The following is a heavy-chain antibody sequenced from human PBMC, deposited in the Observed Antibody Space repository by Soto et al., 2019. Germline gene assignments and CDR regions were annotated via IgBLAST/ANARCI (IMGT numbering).Heavy chain of an antibody. CDR3: ARYRREAVAGYTLDN. CDR2: VYNSGST. CDR1: GGSISSNY. D-gene: IGHD6-13*01. Sequence: SETLSLTCTVSGGSISSNYWTWIRQPPGKGLEWIGYVYNSGSTNYNPSLKRRVTISEDTSKSQFSLKVNSMTAADTDVYYCARYRREAVAGYTLDNWGQGILVTVSS. V-gene: IGHV4-59*01. J-gene: IGHJ4*02.